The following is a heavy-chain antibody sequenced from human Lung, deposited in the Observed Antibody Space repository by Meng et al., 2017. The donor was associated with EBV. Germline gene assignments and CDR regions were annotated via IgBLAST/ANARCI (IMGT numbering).Heavy chain of an antibody. J-gene: IGHJ4*02. CDR2: ISCYNGDT. CDR1: GYTFTHHG. V-gene: IGHV1-18*01. CDR3: ARDPSNTSGRYAYFDY. Sequence: PVQSGAEVKKPGASVRVSCKASGYTFTHHGISWIRQAPGQGLEWMGWISCYNGDTNYAQKLQGRVTMTTDTSTNTAYMDLRSLRSDDTAVYYCARDPSNTSGRYAYFDYWGQGTLVTVSS. D-gene: IGHD6-19*01.